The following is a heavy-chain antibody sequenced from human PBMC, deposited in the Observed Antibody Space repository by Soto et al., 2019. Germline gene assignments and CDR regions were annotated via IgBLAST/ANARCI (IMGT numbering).Heavy chain of an antibody. CDR3: ARDRLTVTQNWYFDL. CDR1: GFTFSSYA. CDR2: ISYDGSNK. D-gene: IGHD4-4*01. V-gene: IGHV3-30-3*01. J-gene: IGHJ2*01. Sequence: QVQLVESGGGVVQPGRSLRLSCAASGFTFSSYAMHWVRQAPGKGLEWVAVISYDGSNKYYADSVKGRFTISRDNSKNTLXLQXXXXXXEXXAXXXXARDRLTVTQNWYFDLWGRGTLVTVSS.